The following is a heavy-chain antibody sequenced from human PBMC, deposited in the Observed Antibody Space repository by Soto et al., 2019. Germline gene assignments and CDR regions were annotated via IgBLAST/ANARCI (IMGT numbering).Heavy chain of an antibody. D-gene: IGHD4-4*01. Sequence: QVQLQESGPGLVKPSETLPLTCSVSDGSVTGYCWSWIRQPPGKGLEWIGCIDYNGRAHYNPSLTSRVTKSLDTSNNHFSLKLSSVTTTDTAVDYCARGPDHSKVGYWGQGTLVTVSS. CDR3: ARGPDHSKVGY. V-gene: IGHV4-59*02. CDR1: DGSVTGYC. CDR2: IDYNGRA. J-gene: IGHJ4*02.